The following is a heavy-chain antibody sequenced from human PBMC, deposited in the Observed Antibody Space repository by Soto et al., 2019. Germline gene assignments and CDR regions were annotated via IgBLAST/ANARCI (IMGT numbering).Heavy chain of an antibody. CDR3: AREYGSGIETNWFDP. D-gene: IGHD3-10*01. CDR2: IYHSGST. J-gene: IGHJ5*02. V-gene: IGHV4-30-2*01. CDR1: GGSISSGGYS. Sequence: SETLPLTCAVSGGSISSGGYSWSWIRQPPGKGLEWIGYIYHSGSTYYNPSLKSRVTISVDRSKNQFSLKLSSVTAADTAVYYCAREYGSGIETNWFDPWGQGTLVTVSS.